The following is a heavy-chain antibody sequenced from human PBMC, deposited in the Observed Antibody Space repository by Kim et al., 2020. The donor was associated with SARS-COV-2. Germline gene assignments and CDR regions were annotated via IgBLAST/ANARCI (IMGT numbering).Heavy chain of an antibody. D-gene: IGHD6-6*01. CDR3: ARGGRQLAPFDY. J-gene: IGHJ4*02. Sequence: TLYADAGRGRFTISRDNAKNSLFLQMNRLTVEDTGLYYWARGGRQLAPFDYWGQGSLVTVSS. V-gene: IGHV3-20*03. CDR2: T.